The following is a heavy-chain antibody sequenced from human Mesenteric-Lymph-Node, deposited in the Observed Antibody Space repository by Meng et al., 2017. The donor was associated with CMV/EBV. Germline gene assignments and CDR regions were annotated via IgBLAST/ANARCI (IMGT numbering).Heavy chain of an antibody. CDR3: ARDYSSSLYYFDY. D-gene: IGHD6-13*01. V-gene: IGHV3-7*03. CDR1: GFTFSSYW. Sequence: GESLKISCAASGFTFSSYWMSWVRQAPGKGLEWVANIKQDGSEKYYVDSVKGRFTISRDNSKNTLYLEMNSLRADDTAVYYCARDYSSSLYYFDYWGQGTLVTVSS. J-gene: IGHJ4*02. CDR2: IKQDGSEK.